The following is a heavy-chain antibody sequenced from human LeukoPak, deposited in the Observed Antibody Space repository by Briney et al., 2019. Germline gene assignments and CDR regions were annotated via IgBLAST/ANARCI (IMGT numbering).Heavy chain of an antibody. CDR1: GFTFSNDW. D-gene: IGHD3-22*01. J-gene: IGHJ4*02. CDR3: TTTYHYDSSGYSLYY. Sequence: GGSLRLSCAASGFTFSNDWMTWVRQAPGKGLEWVGRMKSKPAGGTLDYAAPVKGRFTISRDDSKNTLYLQMNSLKTEDTAVYYCTTTYHYDSSGYSLYYWGQGTLVTVSS. CDR2: MKSKPAGGTL. V-gene: IGHV3-15*01.